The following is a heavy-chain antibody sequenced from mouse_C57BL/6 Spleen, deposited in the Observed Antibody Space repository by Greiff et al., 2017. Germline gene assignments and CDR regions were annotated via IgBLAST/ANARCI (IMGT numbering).Heavy chain of an antibody. CDR2: INPSSGYT. CDR3: ARSPNWDGEGGFAY. Sequence: LVESGAELAKPGASVKLSCKASGYTFTSYWMHWVKQRPGQGLEWIGYINPSSGYTKYNQKFKDKATLTADKSSSTAYMQLSSLTYEDSAVYCCARSPNWDGEGGFAYWGQGTLVTVSA. D-gene: IGHD4-1*01. CDR1: GYTFTSYW. J-gene: IGHJ3*01. V-gene: IGHV1-7*01.